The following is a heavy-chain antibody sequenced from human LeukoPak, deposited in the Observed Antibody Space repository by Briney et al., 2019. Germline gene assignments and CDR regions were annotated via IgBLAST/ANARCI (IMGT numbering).Heavy chain of an antibody. V-gene: IGHV3-7*01. CDR2: IKQDGSEK. J-gene: IGHJ4*02. Sequence: PGGSLRLSCAASGLTFSSYWMSWVRQAPGKGLEWVANIKQDGSEKYYVDSVKGRFTISRDNAKNSLYLQVNSLRAEDTAVYYCAREGITAAADYWGQGTLVTVSS. CDR3: AREGITAAADY. D-gene: IGHD6-13*01. CDR1: GLTFSSYW.